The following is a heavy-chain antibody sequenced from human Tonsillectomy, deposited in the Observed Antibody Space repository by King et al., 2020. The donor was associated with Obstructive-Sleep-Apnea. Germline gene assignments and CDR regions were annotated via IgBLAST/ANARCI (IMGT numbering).Heavy chain of an antibody. Sequence: VQLVESGGGLVQPGGSLRLSCAVSGFTFSTYAMHWVRQAPGKGLEYVSAITSNGGCTNYAASVKGRFTIPRDNSKNTLYLQLGSLRTEDMAVFYCASLSAGGSGSSPFDYWGQGTLVTVSS. CDR2: ITSNGGCT. CDR1: GFTFSTYA. CDR3: ASLSAGGSGSSPFDY. V-gene: IGHV3-64*07. D-gene: IGHD3-10*01. J-gene: IGHJ4*02.